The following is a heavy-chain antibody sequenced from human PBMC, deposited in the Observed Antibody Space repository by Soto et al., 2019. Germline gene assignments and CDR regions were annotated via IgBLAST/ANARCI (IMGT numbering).Heavy chain of an antibody. Sequence: EVQLVESGGGLVQPGGSLRLSCAASGFTVSSNYMSWVRQAPGKGLEWVSVIYSGGSTYYADSVKGRFTISRDNSKNTLYLQRNSLRAEDTAVYYCARDRGGYCSGGSCYLNYYYGMDVWGQGTTVTVSS. D-gene: IGHD2-15*01. CDR2: IYSGGST. CDR1: GFTVSSNY. J-gene: IGHJ6*02. V-gene: IGHV3-66*01. CDR3: ARDRGGYCSGGSCYLNYYYGMDV.